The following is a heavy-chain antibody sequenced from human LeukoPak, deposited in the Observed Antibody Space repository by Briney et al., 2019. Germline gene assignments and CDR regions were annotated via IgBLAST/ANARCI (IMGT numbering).Heavy chain of an antibody. Sequence: SETLSLTCTVSGGSISSYYWSWIRQPPGKGLEWIGYIYYSGSTNYSPSLKSRVTISVDTSKNQFSLKLSSVTAADTAVYYCARASDCSSTSCYTLNWFDPWGQGTLVTVSS. J-gene: IGHJ5*02. V-gene: IGHV4-59*01. CDR2: IYYSGST. CDR3: ARASDCSSTSCYTLNWFDP. CDR1: GGSISSYY. D-gene: IGHD2-2*02.